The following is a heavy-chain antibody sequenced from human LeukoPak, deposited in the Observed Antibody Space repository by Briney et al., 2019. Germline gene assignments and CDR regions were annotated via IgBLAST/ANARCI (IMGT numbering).Heavy chain of an antibody. D-gene: IGHD2-21*01. Sequence: GGSLSLSCAASGCTFSSYAMSWVRMAPGKGLEWVSGIRGSGGSTSYADSVKGRFTISRDNSTNTLYLQMTSPRAEATAVYYCATFLPQADSGMDVWGQGTTATVSS. CDR3: ATFLPQADSGMDV. V-gene: IGHV3-23*01. CDR1: GCTFSSYA. J-gene: IGHJ6*02. CDR2: IRGSGGST.